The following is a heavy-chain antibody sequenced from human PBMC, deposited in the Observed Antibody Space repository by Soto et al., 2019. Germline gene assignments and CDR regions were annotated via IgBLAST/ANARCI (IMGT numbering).Heavy chain of an antibody. CDR3: ARGQYYYDSSGTRYYYGMDV. J-gene: IGHJ6*02. V-gene: IGHV1-69*13. Sequence: SVKVSCKASGGTFSSYAISWVRQAPGQGLEWMGGIIPIFGTANYAQKFQGRVTITADESTSTAYMELSSLRSEDTAVYYCARGQYYYDSSGTRYYYGMDVWGQGTTVTVSS. D-gene: IGHD3-22*01. CDR1: GGTFSSYA. CDR2: IIPIFGTA.